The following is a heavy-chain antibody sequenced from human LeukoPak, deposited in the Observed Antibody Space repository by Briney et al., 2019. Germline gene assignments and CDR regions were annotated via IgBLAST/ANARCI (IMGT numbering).Heavy chain of an antibody. CDR1: GGSFSGYY. CDR3: ARRHSWGYYYYYMDV. CDR2: INHSGST. J-gene: IGHJ6*03. V-gene: IGHV4-34*01. Sequence: SETLSLTCAVYGGSFSGYYWSWIRQPPGKGLEWIGEINHSGSTNYNPSLKSRVTISVDTSKNQFSLKLSSVTAADTAVYYCARRHSWGYYYYYMDVWGKGTTVTVSS. D-gene: IGHD2-15*01.